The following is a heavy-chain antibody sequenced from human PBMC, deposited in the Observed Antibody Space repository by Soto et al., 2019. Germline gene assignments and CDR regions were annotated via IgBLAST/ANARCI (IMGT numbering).Heavy chain of an antibody. CDR1: GGSISSGGYY. CDR2: IYNSGTT. V-gene: IGHV4-31*03. Sequence: ASETLSLTCTVSGGSISSGGYYWSWIRQHPGKGLEWIGYIYNSGTTYYNPSLRSRLTISVDTSKNQFSLNLSSVTAADTAVYYCARVPDYWGQGTLVTVSS. J-gene: IGHJ4*02. CDR3: ARVPDY.